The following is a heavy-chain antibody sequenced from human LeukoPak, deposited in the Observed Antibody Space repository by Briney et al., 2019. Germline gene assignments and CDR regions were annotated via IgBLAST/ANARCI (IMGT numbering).Heavy chain of an antibody. V-gene: IGHV4-39*01. J-gene: IGHJ4*02. CDR2: IYYSGST. Sequence: KSGGSLRLSCAASGFMFRSYDMSWVRQPPGKGLEWIGSIYYSGSTYYNASLKSRGTISVDTSKNQFSLKLNSVTAADTAVYFCARQVVAVAGTGYFDYWGQGTLVTVSP. D-gene: IGHD6-19*01. CDR3: ARQVVAVAGTGYFDY. CDR1: GFMFRSYD.